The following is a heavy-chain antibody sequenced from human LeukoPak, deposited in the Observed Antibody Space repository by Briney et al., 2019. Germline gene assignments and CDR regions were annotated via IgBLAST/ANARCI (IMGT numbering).Heavy chain of an antibody. CDR3: ARDPYGPPDAFDI. V-gene: IGHV4-59*01. CDR1: GGSISSYY. CDR2: IFDSGST. Sequence: SETLSLTCTVSGGSISSYYWSWIRQPPGKGLEWIGYIFDSGSTNYNPSLKSRVTISLDTSKNQFSLKLDSVTAADTAVYFCARDPYGPPDAFDIWGQGTTVTVSS. D-gene: IGHD3-10*01. J-gene: IGHJ3*02.